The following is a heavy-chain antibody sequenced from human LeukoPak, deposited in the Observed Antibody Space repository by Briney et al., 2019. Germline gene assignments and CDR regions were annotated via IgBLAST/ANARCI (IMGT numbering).Heavy chain of an antibody. CDR2: IYPSGST. V-gene: IGHV4-4*02. Sequence: PSETLSLTCTVSGGSITSNNWWTWVRQPPGKGLGWIGEIYPSGSTNYNPSLKSRVAISVDQSKNQFSLKLSSVTAADTAVYYCAGPVHNWGQGTLVTVSS. CDR1: GGSITSNNW. D-gene: IGHD4-17*01. J-gene: IGHJ4*02. CDR3: AGPVHN.